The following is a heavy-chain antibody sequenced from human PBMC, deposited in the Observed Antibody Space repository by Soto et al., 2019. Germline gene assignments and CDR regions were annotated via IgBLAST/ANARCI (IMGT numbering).Heavy chain of an antibody. CDR2: IYYRVST. CDR3: AATYYDFWSGYFYFDY. Sequence: QLQLQESGPGLVKPSETLSLTCTVSGGSISSSSYYWGWIRQPPGKGLEWIGRIYYRVSTYYNPYLKSRVTIAVDTSKYQFSLKLSSVTAADTAVYYCAATYYDFWSGYFYFDYWGQGTLVTVSS. V-gene: IGHV4-39*01. J-gene: IGHJ4*02. CDR1: GGSISSSSYY. D-gene: IGHD3-3*01.